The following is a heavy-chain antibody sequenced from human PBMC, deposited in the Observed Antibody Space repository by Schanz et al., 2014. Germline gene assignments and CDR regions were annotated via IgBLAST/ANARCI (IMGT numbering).Heavy chain of an antibody. J-gene: IGHJ4*02. CDR2: LWHDGSKK. Sequence: QVQLVESGGGVVQPGRSLRLSCAASGFTFSSYDVFWVRQAPGKGLEWVAILWHDGSKKYYADSVKGRFTVSRDNSKNTLYLQLNSLRAEDTAVYYCARDFHGYGPHLDYWGQGSLVTGSS. CDR1: GFTFSSYD. CDR3: ARDFHGYGPHLDY. V-gene: IGHV3-33*08. D-gene: IGHD5-12*01.